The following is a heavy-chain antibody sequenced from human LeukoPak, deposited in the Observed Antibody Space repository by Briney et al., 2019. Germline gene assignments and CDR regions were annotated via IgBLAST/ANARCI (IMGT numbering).Heavy chain of an antibody. CDR2: IYYSGSS. Sequence: SETLSLTCTASGDSISSSSYYWGWFRQPPGKGLEWIGYIYYSGSSFCNPSLKSRVTMSVDTSKNQFSLRLNSVTAADTAVYYCARGPTVTTDYWGQGTLVTVSS. CDR3: ARGPTVTTDY. D-gene: IGHD4-17*01. J-gene: IGHJ4*02. V-gene: IGHV4-39*01. CDR1: GDSISSSSYY.